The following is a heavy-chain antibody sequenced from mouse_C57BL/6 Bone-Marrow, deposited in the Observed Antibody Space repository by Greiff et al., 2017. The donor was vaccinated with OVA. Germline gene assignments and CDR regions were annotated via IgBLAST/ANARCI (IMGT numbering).Heavy chain of an antibody. CDR1: GFNFKDYY. V-gene: IGHV14-1*01. Sequence: VQLQQSGAELVRPGASVKLSCTASGFNFKDYYMHWVKQRPEQGLEWIGRIDPEDGDTEYAPKFQGKATLTAATSSNTAYLQPSSLTSEDTAVYYCATWGYYSPLYWYFDVWGTGTTVTVSA. CDR3: ATWGYYSPLYWYFDV. CDR2: IDPEDGDT. D-gene: IGHD2-12*01. J-gene: IGHJ1*03.